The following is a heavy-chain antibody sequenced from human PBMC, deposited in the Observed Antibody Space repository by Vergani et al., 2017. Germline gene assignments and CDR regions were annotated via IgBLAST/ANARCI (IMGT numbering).Heavy chain of an antibody. D-gene: IGHD5-24*01. Sequence: QVQLVQSGAEVKKPGSSVKVSCEASGGTFSSYAISWVRQAPGQGLEWMGRIIPILGTANYAQKFQGRVTITADESTSTAYMELSSLRSEDTAVYYCAVEMATIIAFDIWGQGTMVTVSS. J-gene: IGHJ3*02. CDR3: AVEMATIIAFDI. CDR1: GGTFSSYA. CDR2: IIPILGTA. V-gene: IGHV1-69*11.